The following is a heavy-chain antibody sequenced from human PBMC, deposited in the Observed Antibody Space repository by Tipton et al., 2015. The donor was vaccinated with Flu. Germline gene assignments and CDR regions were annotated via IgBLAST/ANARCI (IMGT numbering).Heavy chain of an antibody. CDR3: ARRDYSNYVSDPKSCFDP. CDR2: IYTSGST. D-gene: IGHD4-11*01. Sequence: TLSLTCTVSGDSISSGSYYWNWIRQPAGKGLEWIGRIYTSGSTNYNPSLKSRVTISVDRSKNQFSLKVFSVTAADTAVYYCARRDYSNYVSDPKSCFDPWGQGILVTVSS. J-gene: IGHJ5*02. V-gene: IGHV4-61*02. CDR1: GDSISSGSYY.